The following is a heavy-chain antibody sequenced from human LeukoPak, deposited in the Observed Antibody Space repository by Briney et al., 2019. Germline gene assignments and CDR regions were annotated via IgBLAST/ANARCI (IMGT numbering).Heavy chain of an antibody. Sequence: SETLSLTCTVSGGSISSGDYYWSWIRQPPGKGPEWIGYIYYSGSTYYNPSLKSRVTISVDTSKNQFSLKLSSVTAADTAVYYCARVHYYGSGNWFDPWGQGTPVTVSS. CDR2: IYYSGST. V-gene: IGHV4-30-4*01. CDR3: ARVHYYGSGNWFDP. D-gene: IGHD3-10*01. J-gene: IGHJ5*02. CDR1: GGSISSGDYY.